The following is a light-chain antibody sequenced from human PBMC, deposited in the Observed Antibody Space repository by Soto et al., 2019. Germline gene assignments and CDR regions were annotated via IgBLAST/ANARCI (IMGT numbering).Light chain of an antibody. CDR1: SSDVGGYNY. V-gene: IGLV2-14*01. J-gene: IGLJ1*01. Sequence: QSALTQPASVSGSPGQSITISCTGTSSDVGGYNYVSWYQQHPGKAPKLMIYEVSNRSSGVSNRFSGSKSGNTASLTISGLQAEDEADYYCSSYTSSSTFYVFGTGTKLTVL. CDR3: SSYTSSSTFYV. CDR2: EVS.